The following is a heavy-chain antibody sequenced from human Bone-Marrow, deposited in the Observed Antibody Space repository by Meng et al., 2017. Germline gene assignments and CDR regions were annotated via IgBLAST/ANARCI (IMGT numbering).Heavy chain of an antibody. V-gene: IGHV3-48*03. J-gene: IGHJ4*02. CDR1: GFTFSSYE. D-gene: IGHD7-27*01. CDR3: ARENWGVYDY. CDR2: ISSSDDTI. Sequence: GESLKISCAASGFTFSSYEMNWVRQAPGKGLEWVSYISSSDDTIYYADSVRGRFTISRENAKNSLYLQMNSLRAEDTAVYYCARENWGVYDYWGQGTLVTVSS.